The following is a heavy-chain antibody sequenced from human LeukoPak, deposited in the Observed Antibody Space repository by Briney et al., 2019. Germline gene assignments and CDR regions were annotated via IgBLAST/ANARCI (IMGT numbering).Heavy chain of an antibody. CDR2: IIHSGST. V-gene: IGHV4-34*12. D-gene: IGHD3-22*01. J-gene: IGHJ2*01. Sequence: SETLSLNCAVYGGSFSGYYWSWIRKPPGKGLKWIGEIIHSGSTNYNPSLKSRVTISVDTSKNQFSLKLSSVTAADTAVYYCARASYYYDSSGRLIWYFDLWGRGTLVTVSS. CDR1: GGSFSGYY. CDR3: ARASYYYDSSGRLIWYFDL.